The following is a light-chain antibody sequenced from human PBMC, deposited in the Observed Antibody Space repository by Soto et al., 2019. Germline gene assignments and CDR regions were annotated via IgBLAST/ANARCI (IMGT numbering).Light chain of an antibody. CDR2: EVS. CDR3: SSYTSSSPYV. J-gene: IGLJ1*01. V-gene: IGLV2-14*01. CDR1: SNDVGGYNY. Sequence: QSALAQPRSVSGSPGQSVTISCTGTSNDVGGYNYVSWYQQHPGKAPKLMIYEVSNRPSGVSNRFSGSKSGNTASLTISGLQAEDEADYYCSSYTSSSPYVFGTGTKVTVL.